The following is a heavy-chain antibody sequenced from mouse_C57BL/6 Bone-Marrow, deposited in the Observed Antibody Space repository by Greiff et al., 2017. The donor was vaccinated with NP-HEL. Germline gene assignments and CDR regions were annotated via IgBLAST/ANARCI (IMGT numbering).Heavy chain of an antibody. D-gene: IGHD2-10*02. J-gene: IGHJ3*01. V-gene: IGHV14-4*01. CDR2: IDPENGDT. CDR1: GFNIKDDY. CDR3: TVWRWFAY. Sequence: EVQLVESGAELVRPGASVKLSCTASGFNIKDDYMHWVKQRPEQGLEWIGWIDPENGDTEYASKFQGKATITADTSSNTAYLQLSSLTSEDTAVYYCTVWRWFAYWGQGTLVTVSA.